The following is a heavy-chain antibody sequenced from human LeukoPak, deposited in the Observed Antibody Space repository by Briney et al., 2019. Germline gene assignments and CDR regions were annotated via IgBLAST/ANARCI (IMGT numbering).Heavy chain of an antibody. CDR1: GITLSNYG. V-gene: IGHV3-30*03. CDR3: ARETVVVIDP. J-gene: IGHJ5*02. D-gene: IGHD3-22*01. Sequence: GGSLRLSCAVSGITLSNYGMSWVRQAPGKGLEWVAVISYDGSNKYYADSVKGRFTISRDNSKNTLYLQMNSLRAEDTAVYYCARETVVVIDPWGQGTLVTVSS. CDR2: ISYDGSNK.